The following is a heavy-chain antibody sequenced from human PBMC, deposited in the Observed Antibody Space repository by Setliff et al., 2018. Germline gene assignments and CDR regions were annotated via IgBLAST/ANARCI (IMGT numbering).Heavy chain of an antibody. CDR3: ARGYYNFLSGYYTPYYFDY. J-gene: IGHJ4*02. V-gene: IGHV4-59*01. D-gene: IGHD3-3*01. Sequence: PSETLSLTCTVSGDSISSFYWSWIRQSPGKGLEWIGYIYYSGNTNYNPSLKSRVTISVDTSKNQFSLKLSSVTAADTAVYFCARGYYNFLSGYYTPYYFDYWGQGTLVTVSS. CDR2: IYYSGNT. CDR1: GDSISSFY.